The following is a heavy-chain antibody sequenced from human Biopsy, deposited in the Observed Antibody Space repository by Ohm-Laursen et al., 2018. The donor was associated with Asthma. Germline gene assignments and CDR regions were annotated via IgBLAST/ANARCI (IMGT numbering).Heavy chain of an antibody. Sequence: SETLSLTCGLSSGSGGYMRSGNYYWGWIRQPPGKGLEWIGSIYYSGTTYYNPSLESRVTVSADTSKNQFFLKLTSVTAADTAVYYCVRGSSSWHHGPFHYYYGLDVWGQRTTATVSS. CDR1: GGYMRSGNYY. CDR2: IYYSGTT. J-gene: IGHJ6*02. D-gene: IGHD6-13*01. V-gene: IGHV4-39*01. CDR3: VRGSSSWHHGPFHYYYGLDV.